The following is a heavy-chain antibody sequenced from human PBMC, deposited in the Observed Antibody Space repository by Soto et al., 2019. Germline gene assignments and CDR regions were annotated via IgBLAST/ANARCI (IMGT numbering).Heavy chain of an antibody. CDR3: AADVAVAGYFDY. V-gene: IGHV1-58*01. CDR2: IVVGSGNT. Sequence: SLKFSCKASGFTFTSSAVQWVRQARGQRLEWIGWIVVGSGNTNYAQKFQERVTITRDMSTSTAYMELSSLRSEDTAVYYCAADVAVAGYFDYWGQGTLVTVSS. J-gene: IGHJ4*02. CDR1: GFTFTSSA. D-gene: IGHD6-19*01.